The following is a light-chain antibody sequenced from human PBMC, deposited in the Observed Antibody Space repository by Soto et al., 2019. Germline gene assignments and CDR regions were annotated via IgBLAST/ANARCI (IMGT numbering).Light chain of an antibody. CDR1: QSVSSN. J-gene: IGKJ1*01. CDR3: QQYNNWTRT. CDR2: GAS. Sequence: EIVMTQSPATRSLSPGERATLSCRASQSVSSNLAWYQQKPGQAPRLLIYGASTRATGIPARFSGSGSGTECTLTISSLKYEDFAVYYCQQYNNWTRTFGQGTKVDIK. V-gene: IGKV3-15*01.